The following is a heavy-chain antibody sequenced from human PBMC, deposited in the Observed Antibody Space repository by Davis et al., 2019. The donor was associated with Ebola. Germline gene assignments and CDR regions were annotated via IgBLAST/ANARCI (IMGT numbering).Heavy chain of an antibody. CDR3: ARSDYIWGSYRAPFDY. J-gene: IGHJ4*02. Sequence: ASVKVSCKASGYTFTSYYMHWVRQAPGQGLEWMGIINPSGGSTSYAQKFQGRVTMTRDTSTSTVYMELSSLRSEDTAVYYCARSDYIWGSYRAPFDYWGQGTLVTVSS. CDR2: INPSGGST. CDR1: GYTFTSYY. D-gene: IGHD3-16*02. V-gene: IGHV1-46*01.